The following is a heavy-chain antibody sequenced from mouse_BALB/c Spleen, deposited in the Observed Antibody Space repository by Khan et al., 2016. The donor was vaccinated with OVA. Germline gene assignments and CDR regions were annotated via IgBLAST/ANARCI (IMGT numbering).Heavy chain of an antibody. CDR3: AGGNYNGSKDWFAY. D-gene: IGHD1-1*01. V-gene: IGHV1-18*01. CDR1: GYSFTDYT. Sequence: VQLKESRPELVKPGASMKISCTASGYSFTDYTMNWVKQSHGKNLEWIGLINPYNGFTTYNQKFKGKATLTVHKSSSTAFLELLSLTSEDSAVYYGAGGNYNGSKDWFAYWGQGTLVTVSA. J-gene: IGHJ3*01. CDR2: INPYNGFT.